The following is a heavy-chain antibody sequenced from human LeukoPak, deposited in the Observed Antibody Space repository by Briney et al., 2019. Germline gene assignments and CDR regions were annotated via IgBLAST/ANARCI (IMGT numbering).Heavy chain of an antibody. D-gene: IGHD3-22*01. CDR2: IKSDGST. CDR3: ARAPSEIGGYYPEYFRH. V-gene: IGHV3-74*01. CDR1: GFTFSSYW. Sequence: GGSLRLSCAASGFTFSSYWMHWVRQALGKGLVWASRIKSDGSTNYADSVKGRFTISRDNAKNTLSLQMNSLRAEDTGVYYCARAPSEIGGYYPEYFRHWGQGTLVTVSS. J-gene: IGHJ1*01.